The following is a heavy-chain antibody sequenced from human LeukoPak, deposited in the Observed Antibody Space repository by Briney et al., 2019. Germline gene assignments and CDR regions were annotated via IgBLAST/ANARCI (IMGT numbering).Heavy chain of an antibody. J-gene: IGHJ4*02. V-gene: IGHV3-48*01. CDR1: GFTFSSYS. CDR3: AREKRGYSYGYCLDY. CDR2: ISSSSTI. D-gene: IGHD5-18*01. Sequence: GGSLRLSCAASGFTFSSYSMNWVRQAPGKGLEWVSYISSSSTIYYADSVKGRFTISRDNAKNSLYLQMNNLRAEDTAVYYCAREKRGYSYGYCLDYWGQGTLVTVSS.